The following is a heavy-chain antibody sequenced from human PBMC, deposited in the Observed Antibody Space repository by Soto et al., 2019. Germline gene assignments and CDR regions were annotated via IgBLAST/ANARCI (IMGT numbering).Heavy chain of an antibody. CDR2: IYYSGST. Sequence: PSETLSLTCTVSGGSISSYYWSWIRQPPGKGLEWIGYIYYSGSTNYNPSLKSRVTISVDTSKNQFSLKLSSVTAADTAVYYCARFEGSGQYFDYWGQGTLVTVSS. CDR1: GGSISSYY. V-gene: IGHV4-59*01. D-gene: IGHD2-15*01. J-gene: IGHJ4*02. CDR3: ARFEGSGQYFDY.